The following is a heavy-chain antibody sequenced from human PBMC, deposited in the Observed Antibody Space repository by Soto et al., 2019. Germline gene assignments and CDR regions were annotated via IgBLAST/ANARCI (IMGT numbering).Heavy chain of an antibody. CDR3: AKEDGISGTSCCSYYGIHF. CDR1: GYSFTSYC. J-gene: IGHJ6*04. D-gene: IGHD1-7*01. CDR2: IDPSDSYT. V-gene: IGHV5-10-1*01. Sequence: GESLKISCKGSGYSFTSYCISWVRQMPGKGLEWMGRIDPSDSYTNYSPSFQGHVTISADKSISTAYLQWSSLKASDTAMYYCAKEDGISGTSCCSYYGIHFCDKGTTRTASS.